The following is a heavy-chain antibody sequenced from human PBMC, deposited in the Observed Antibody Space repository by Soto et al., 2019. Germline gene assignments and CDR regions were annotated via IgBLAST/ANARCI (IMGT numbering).Heavy chain of an antibody. D-gene: IGHD5-18*01. Sequence: SVKVSCKASGGTFSSYAISWVRQAPGQGLEWMGGIIPIFGTANYAQKFQGRATITADESTSTAYMELSSLRSEDTAVYYCARVRYSYGENWFDPWGQGTLVTVSS. V-gene: IGHV1-69*13. CDR1: GGTFSSYA. CDR3: ARVRYSYGENWFDP. CDR2: IIPIFGTA. J-gene: IGHJ5*02.